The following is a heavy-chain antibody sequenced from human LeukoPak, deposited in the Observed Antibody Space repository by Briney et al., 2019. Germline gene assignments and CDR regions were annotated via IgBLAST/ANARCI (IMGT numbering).Heavy chain of an antibody. Sequence: GGSLRLSCSASGFTFSSYAMTWVRQAPGKGLEWVSVVSGSGSSTYHADSVKGRFTISRGTSKNMFYLQMNSLRAEDTAVYHCARGSRDSSKGGDYWGQGTLVTVSS. D-gene: IGHD6-13*01. CDR2: VSGSGSST. V-gene: IGHV3-23*01. J-gene: IGHJ4*02. CDR1: GFTFSSYA. CDR3: ARGSRDSSKGGDY.